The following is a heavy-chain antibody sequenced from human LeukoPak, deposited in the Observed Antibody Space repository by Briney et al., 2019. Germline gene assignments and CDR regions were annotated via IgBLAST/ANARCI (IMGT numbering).Heavy chain of an antibody. CDR2: INPNSGGT. CDR1: GYTFTGYY. Sequence: GASVKVSCKASGYTFTGYYMHWVRQAPGQGLEWMGWINPNSGGTNYAQKFQGRVTMTRDTSISTAYMELSRPRSDDTAVYYCTAELGYCSGGSCYYFDYWGQGTLVTVSS. V-gene: IGHV1-2*02. D-gene: IGHD2-15*01. J-gene: IGHJ4*02. CDR3: TAELGYCSGGSCYYFDY.